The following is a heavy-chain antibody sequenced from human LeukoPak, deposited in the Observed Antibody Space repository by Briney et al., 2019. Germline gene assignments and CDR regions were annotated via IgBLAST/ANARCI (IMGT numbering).Heavy chain of an antibody. Sequence: SETLSLTCTVSGGSISSYFWSWVRQPAGKGLEWIGRIYTSGSTNYNPSLKSRVTMSVDTSKNQFSLKLSSVTAADTAVYYCARGWNDFWAFDYWGQGTLVTVSS. CDR2: IYTSGST. J-gene: IGHJ4*02. CDR1: GGSISSYF. D-gene: IGHD3-3*01. V-gene: IGHV4-4*07. CDR3: ARGWNDFWAFDY.